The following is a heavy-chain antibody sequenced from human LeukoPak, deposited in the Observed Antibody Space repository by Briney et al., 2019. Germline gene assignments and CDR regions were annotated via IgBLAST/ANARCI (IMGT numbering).Heavy chain of an antibody. J-gene: IGHJ6*02. CDR2: ISSDGTST. Sequence: PGGSLRLSCAASGFTFSSYWMHWVRQAPGKGLVWVSRISSDGTSTSYADSVKGRFTISRDNAKNSLYLQMNSLRAEDTAVYYCARDGDYFYGMDVWGQGTTVTVSS. CDR1: GFTFSSYW. V-gene: IGHV3-74*01. CDR3: ARDGDYFYGMDV.